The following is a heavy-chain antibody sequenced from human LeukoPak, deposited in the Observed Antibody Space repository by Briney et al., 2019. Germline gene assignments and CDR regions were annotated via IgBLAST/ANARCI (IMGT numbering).Heavy chain of an antibody. CDR1: GFTFSSYA. CDR3: ARDLGIVATLAAFDY. V-gene: IGHV3-30*04. Sequence: GRSLRLSCTASGFTFSSYAMHWVRQAPGKGLEWVAVISYDGSNKYYADSVKGRFTISRDNSKNTLYLQMNSLRAEDTAVYYCARDLGIVATLAAFDYWGQGTLVTVSS. D-gene: IGHD5-12*01. CDR2: ISYDGSNK. J-gene: IGHJ4*02.